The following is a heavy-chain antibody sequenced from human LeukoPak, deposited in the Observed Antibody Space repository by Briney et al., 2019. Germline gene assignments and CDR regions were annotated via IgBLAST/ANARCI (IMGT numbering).Heavy chain of an antibody. V-gene: IGHV3-48*04. CDR2: IDTSSSTM. CDR1: GFTFSTYS. CDR3: AREVPISSSI. J-gene: IGHJ4*02. D-gene: IGHD2-2*01. Sequence: GGSLRLSCAASGFTFSTYSMNWVRQAPGKGLEWVSYIDTSSSTMYYADSVKGRFTISRDNAKNSLYLQMNSLRAEDTAVYYCAREVPISSSIWGQGTLVTVSS.